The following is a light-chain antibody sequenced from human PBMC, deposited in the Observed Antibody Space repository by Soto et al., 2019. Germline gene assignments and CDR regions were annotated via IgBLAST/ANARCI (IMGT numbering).Light chain of an antibody. Sequence: ETVMTQSPATLSVSPGERATLSCRASQSVRNNLAWYQQKPGQAPRLLIYAASTRATGIPARLSGCGSVTEFTLTISILQSEDFAGYYCHHYNHWPPWTFGQGTKVQIK. J-gene: IGKJ1*01. CDR2: AAS. V-gene: IGKV3-15*01. CDR3: HHYNHWPPWT. CDR1: QSVRNN.